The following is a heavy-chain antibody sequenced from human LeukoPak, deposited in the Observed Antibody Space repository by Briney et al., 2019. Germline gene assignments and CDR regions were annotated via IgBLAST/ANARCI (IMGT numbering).Heavy chain of an antibody. J-gene: IGHJ6*02. D-gene: IGHD6-13*01. CDR1: GGSISSSDYY. CDR3: ARRIYSSSWFYYYYGMDV. CDR2: MYYSGTT. V-gene: IGHV4-39*01. Sequence: SETLSLTCTVSGGSISSSDYYWGWIRQPPGKGLEWIGSMYYSGTTYYSPSLKSRVTISVDTSKNQFSLNLSSVTAADTAVYYCARRIYSSSWFYYYYGMDVWGQGTTVTVS.